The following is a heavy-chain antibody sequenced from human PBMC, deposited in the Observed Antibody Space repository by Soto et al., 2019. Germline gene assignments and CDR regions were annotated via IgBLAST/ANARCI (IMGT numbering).Heavy chain of an antibody. CDR1: GYSISSGYY. J-gene: IGHJ5*02. V-gene: IGHV4-38-2*01. D-gene: IGHD3-22*01. CDR3: ARVGPWVPYYYDSSPYTFENWFDP. CDR2: IYHSGST. Sequence: KSSETLSLTCAASGYSISSGYYWVWLRQPPGKGLEWIGSIYHSGSTYYNPSLNSRVTLSIDMTNNHVSLILNSVTAADTAVYYCARVGPWVPYYYDSSPYTFENWFDPRGQGTLVTVAS.